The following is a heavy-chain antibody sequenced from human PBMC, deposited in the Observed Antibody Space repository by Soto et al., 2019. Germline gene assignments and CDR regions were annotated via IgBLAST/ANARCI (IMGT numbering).Heavy chain of an antibody. V-gene: IGHV1-18*01. Sequence: AASVKVSCKASGYTFTNNAISWVRQAPGQGLEWMGWISGYNGNTDYIQKFQGRVTMTTDTSTSTAYMELRSLRSDDTAVYYCGRFPHSGSYVIDFWGQGTLVTVSS. D-gene: IGHD1-26*01. CDR3: GRFPHSGSYVIDF. CDR2: ISGYNGNT. J-gene: IGHJ4*02. CDR1: GYTFTNNA.